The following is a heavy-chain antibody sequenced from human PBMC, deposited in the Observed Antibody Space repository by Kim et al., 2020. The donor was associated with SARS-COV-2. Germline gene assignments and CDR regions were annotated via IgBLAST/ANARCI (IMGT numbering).Heavy chain of an antibody. D-gene: IGHD3-22*01. Sequence: SVKVSCKASGGTFSSYAISWVRQAPGQGLEWMGGIIPIFGTANYAQKFQGRVTITADESTSTAYMELSSLRSEDTAVYYCAREPHPPYYYDSSGYHFDYWGQGTLVTVSS. J-gene: IGHJ4*02. CDR2: IIPIFGTA. V-gene: IGHV1-69*13. CDR1: GGTFSSYA. CDR3: AREPHPPYYYDSSGYHFDY.